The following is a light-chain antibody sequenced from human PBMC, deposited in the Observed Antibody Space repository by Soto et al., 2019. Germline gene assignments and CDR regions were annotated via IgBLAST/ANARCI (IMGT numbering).Light chain of an antibody. CDR3: QQSYSTPWT. J-gene: IGKJ1*01. CDR2: AAS. V-gene: IGKV1-39*01. Sequence: DIHMAQSPCSLSSSVGYRVTITCRASQSISSYLNWYQQKPGKAPKLLIYAASSLQSGVPSRFSGSGSGTDFTLTISSLQPEDFATYYCQQSYSTPWTFGQGTKVDIK. CDR1: QSISSY.